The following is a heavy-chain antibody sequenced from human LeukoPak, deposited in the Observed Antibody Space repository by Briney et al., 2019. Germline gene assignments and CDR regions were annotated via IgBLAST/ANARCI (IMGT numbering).Heavy chain of an antibody. CDR1: GFTFGDYA. J-gene: IGHJ4*02. D-gene: IGHD1-1*01. V-gene: IGHV3-49*03. CDR2: IRSKAYGGTT. Sequence: GGSLRLSXTASGFTFGDYAMSWFRQAPGKGLEWVGFIRSKAYGGTTEYAASVKGRFTISRDDSKSIAYLQMNSLKTEDTAVYYCTRDWLERLPDYWGQGTLVTVSS. CDR3: TRDWLERLPDY.